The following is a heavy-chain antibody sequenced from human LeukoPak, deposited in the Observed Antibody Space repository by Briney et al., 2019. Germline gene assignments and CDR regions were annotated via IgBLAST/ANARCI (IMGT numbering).Heavy chain of an antibody. CDR2: IKQDGSEK. Sequence: GGSLRLSCTASGFIFGDYAMSWVRQAPGKGLEWVANIKQDGSEKYYVDSVKGRFTISRGNAKNSLYLQMNSLRAEDTAVYYCARSDSSSLFDYWGQGTLVTVSS. J-gene: IGHJ4*02. CDR3: ARSDSSSLFDY. D-gene: IGHD6-13*01. V-gene: IGHV3-7*01. CDR1: GFIFGDYA.